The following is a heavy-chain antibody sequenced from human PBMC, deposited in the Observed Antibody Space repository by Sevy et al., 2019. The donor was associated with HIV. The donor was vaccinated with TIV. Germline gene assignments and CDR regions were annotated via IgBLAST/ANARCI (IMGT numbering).Heavy chain of an antibody. Sequence: SETLSLTCTVSGGSISSYYWSWIRQPPGKGLEWIGYIYYSGSTNYNPSLKSRVTISVDTSKNQFSLKLSSVTAADTAVYYCARGATYYYDSSGYYLDYWGLGTLVTVSS. J-gene: IGHJ4*02. D-gene: IGHD3-22*01. CDR1: GGSISSYY. V-gene: IGHV4-59*01. CDR2: IYYSGST. CDR3: ARGATYYYDSSGYYLDY.